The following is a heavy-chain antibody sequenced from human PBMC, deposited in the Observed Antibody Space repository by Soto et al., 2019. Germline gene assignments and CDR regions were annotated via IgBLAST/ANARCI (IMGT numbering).Heavy chain of an antibody. V-gene: IGHV3-15*07. J-gene: IGHJ3*02. D-gene: IGHD3-22*01. CDR3: TTLSKKHYYDSSGYYQEDAFDI. CDR2: IKSKTDGGTT. Sequence: PGGSLRLSCAASGFTFSNAWMNWVRQAPGKGLEWVGRIKSKTDGGTTDYAAPVKGRFTISRDDSKNTLYLQMNSLKTEDTAVYYCTTLSKKHYYDSSGYYQEDAFDIWGQGTMVTVSS. CDR1: GFTFSNAW.